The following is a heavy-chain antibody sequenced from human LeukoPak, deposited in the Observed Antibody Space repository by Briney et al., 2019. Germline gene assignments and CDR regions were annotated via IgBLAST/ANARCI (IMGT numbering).Heavy chain of an antibody. J-gene: IGHJ6*02. D-gene: IGHD1-26*01. CDR3: ATPSPSGSHLDYYYGMDV. V-gene: IGHV1-24*01. CDR1: GYTLTELS. Sequence: ASVEVSCKVSGYTLTELSMHRVRQAPGKGLEWMGGFDPEDGETIYAQKFQGRVTMTEDTSTDTAYMELSSLRSEDTAVYYCATPSPSGSHLDYYYGMDVWGQGTTVTVSS. CDR2: FDPEDGET.